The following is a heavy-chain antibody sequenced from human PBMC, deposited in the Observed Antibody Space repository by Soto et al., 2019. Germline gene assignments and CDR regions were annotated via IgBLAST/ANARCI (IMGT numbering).Heavy chain of an antibody. V-gene: IGHV2-70*11. D-gene: IGHD3-3*01. CDR2: IDWDDDK. CDR3: ARTIYDFWSGYGFRDHFDY. CDR1: GFSLSTSGMC. J-gene: IGHJ4*02. Sequence: SGPTLVNPTQTLTLTCTFSGFSLSTSGMCVSWIRQPPGKALEWLARIDWDDDKYYSTSLKTRLTISKDTSKNQVVLTMTNMDPVDTATYYCARTIYDFWSGYGFRDHFDYWGQGTLVTVSS.